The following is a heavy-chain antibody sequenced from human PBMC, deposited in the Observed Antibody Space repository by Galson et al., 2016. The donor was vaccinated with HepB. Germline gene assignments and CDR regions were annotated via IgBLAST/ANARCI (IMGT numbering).Heavy chain of an antibody. CDR3: ARAGSKHGDPVDY. CDR1: GFTFSTYD. J-gene: IGHJ4*02. CDR2: IGVGGDT. Sequence: LRLSCAASGFTFSTYDMHWVRQTTEKGLEWVSGIGVGGDTFYPDSVKGRFTVSRENGKNSLYLQMNSLRGGDTAVYYCARAGSKHGDPVDYWGPGALVTVST. D-gene: IGHD4-17*01. V-gene: IGHV3-13*04.